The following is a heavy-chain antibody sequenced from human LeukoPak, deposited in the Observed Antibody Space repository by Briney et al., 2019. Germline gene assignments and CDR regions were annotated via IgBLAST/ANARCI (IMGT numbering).Heavy chain of an antibody. CDR2: IKSNVDGGTT. Sequence: PGGSLRLSCAGSGFTFSNAWMNWARQAPGKGLEWVGRIKSNVDGGTTDYAAPVKGTFTISRDDSRNTVYLQMNSLKTEDTAVYYCNTGGYYFDYWGQGTLVTVSS. J-gene: IGHJ4*02. CDR3: NTGGYYFDY. D-gene: IGHD3-10*01. V-gene: IGHV3-15*07. CDR1: GFTFSNAW.